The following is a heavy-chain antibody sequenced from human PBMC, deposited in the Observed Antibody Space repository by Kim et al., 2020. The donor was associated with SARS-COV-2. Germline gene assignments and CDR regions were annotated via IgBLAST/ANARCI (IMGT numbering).Heavy chain of an antibody. CDR2: ISYDGSNK. CDR1: GFTFSSYG. Sequence: GGSLRLSCAASGFTFSSYGMHWVRQAPGKGLEWVAVISYDGSNKYYADSVKGRFTISRDNSKNTLYLQMNSLRAEDTAVYYCAKNGVDYYDSSGYFITWGYYYYMDVWGKATTVTVSS. J-gene: IGHJ6*03. D-gene: IGHD3-22*01. V-gene: IGHV3-30*18. CDR3: AKNGVDYYDSSGYFITWGYYYYMDV.